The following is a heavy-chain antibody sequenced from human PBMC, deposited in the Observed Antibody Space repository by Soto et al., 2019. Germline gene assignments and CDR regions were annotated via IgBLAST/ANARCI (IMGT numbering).Heavy chain of an antibody. CDR3: ARHVWFGELLNWCDP. CDR2: IYYSGST. V-gene: IGHV4-39*01. D-gene: IGHD3-10*01. CDR1: GGSISSSSYY. J-gene: IGHJ5*02. Sequence: SETLSLTCTVSGGSISSSSYYWGWIRQPPGKGLEWIGSIYYSGSTYYNPSLKSRVTISVDTSKNQFSLKLSSVTAADTAVYYCARHVWFGELLNWCDPWGQGTLVTGSS.